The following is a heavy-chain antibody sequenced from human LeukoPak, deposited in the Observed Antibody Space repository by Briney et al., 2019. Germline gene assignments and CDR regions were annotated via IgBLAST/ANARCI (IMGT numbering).Heavy chain of an antibody. CDR1: GYTFTSYY. D-gene: IGHD3-22*01. Sequence: SVQVPCKASGYTFTSYYMQWVRQAPAQGLEWMGIINHSDGSTSYAQKFQGRVNMNRDTSTSIVYMELSSLRSEDTAVYYCARDRGRRDSSGYYRYLYWGQGTLVTVSS. CDR2: INHSDGST. CDR3: ARDRGRRDSSGYYRYLY. J-gene: IGHJ4*02. V-gene: IGHV1-46*03.